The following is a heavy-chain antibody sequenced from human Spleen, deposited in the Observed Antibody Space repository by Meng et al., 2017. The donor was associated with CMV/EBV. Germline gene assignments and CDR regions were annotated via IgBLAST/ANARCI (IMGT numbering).Heavy chain of an antibody. D-gene: IGHD3-3*01. CDR2: ISSSSSYI. Sequence: GESLKISCAASGFTFSTYSMNWVRRAPGKGLEWVSSISSSSSYIYYADSVKGRFTISRDNAKNSLYLQMNSLRAEDTAVYYCAIPYYDFWSGPLWGQGTLVTVSS. CDR3: AIPYYDFWSGPL. J-gene: IGHJ4*02. V-gene: IGHV3-21*01. CDR1: GFTFSTYS.